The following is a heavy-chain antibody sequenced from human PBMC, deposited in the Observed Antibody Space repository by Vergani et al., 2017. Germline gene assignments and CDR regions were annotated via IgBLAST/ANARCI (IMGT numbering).Heavy chain of an antibody. Sequence: QVHLVESGGGVVQPGRSLRLSCVVSGFTSSYYGMHWVRQAPGKGLEWVAVISYDGTQKHYADSVKGRFTISRDNSKSTLYLQMNSLRTEDTAVYYCATKSCGTPGCRVGCLREWGQGTLVAVSS. CDR1: GFTSSYYG. CDR3: ATKSCGTPGCRVGCLRE. J-gene: IGHJ1*01. D-gene: IGHD1-1*01. V-gene: IGHV3-30*03. CDR2: ISYDGTQK.